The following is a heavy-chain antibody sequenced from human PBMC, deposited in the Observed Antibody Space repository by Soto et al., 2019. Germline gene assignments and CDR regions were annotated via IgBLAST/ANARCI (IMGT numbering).Heavy chain of an antibody. CDR1: GFTFSSYG. J-gene: IGHJ4*02. CDR3: ANDRGPLTRPAADILDY. Sequence: GGSLRLSCAASGFTFSSYGMHWVRQAPGKGLEWVAVISYDGSNKYYADSVKGRFTISRDNSKNTLYLQMNSPRAEDTAVYYCANDRGPLTRPAADILDYWGQGTLVTVSS. V-gene: IGHV3-30*18. CDR2: ISYDGSNK. D-gene: IGHD2-2*01.